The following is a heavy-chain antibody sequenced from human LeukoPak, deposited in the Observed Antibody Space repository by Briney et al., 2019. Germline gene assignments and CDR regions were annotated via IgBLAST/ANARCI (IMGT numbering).Heavy chain of an antibody. V-gene: IGHV1-24*01. CDR3: AREDHHGFWSGYSTDNWFDP. CDR2: FDPEDGET. CDR1: GYTLTELS. Sequence: GASVKVSCKVSGYTLTELSMHWVRQAPGKGLEWMGGFDPEDGETIYAQKFQGRVTMTTDTSTSTAYMELRSLRSDDTAVYYCAREDHHGFWSGYSTDNWFDPWGQGTLVTVSS. D-gene: IGHD3-3*01. J-gene: IGHJ5*02.